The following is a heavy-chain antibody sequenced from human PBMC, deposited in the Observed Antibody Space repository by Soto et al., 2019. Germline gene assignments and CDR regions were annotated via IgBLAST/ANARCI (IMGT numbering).Heavy chain of an antibody. CDR1: GFTFSSYA. CDR3: ASSGTTAATGLDP. J-gene: IGHJ5*02. Sequence: PGGSLRLSCAASGFTFSSYAMHWVRQAPGKGLEWVAVISYDGSNKYYADSVKGRFAISRGNSKNTLYLRMNSLRAEDTAVYYCASSGTTAATGLDPWGQGTLVTVSS. CDR2: ISYDGSNK. D-gene: IGHD4-17*01. V-gene: IGHV3-30*09.